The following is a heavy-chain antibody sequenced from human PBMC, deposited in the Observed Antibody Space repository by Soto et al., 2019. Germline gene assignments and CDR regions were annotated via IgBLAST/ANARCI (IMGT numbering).Heavy chain of an antibody. D-gene: IGHD4-17*01. CDR1: GYTFTSYI. CDR2: INPNGGST. CDR3: ASHYGDGAYFDY. J-gene: IGHJ4*01. V-gene: IGHV1-46*01. Sequence: HVQLVQSGAEVKKPGASVKVSCKASGYTFTSYIMHWVRQAPGHGLEWMGIINPNGGSTSYAQTFQGRVNMTRATSPSPVYRALSSLRSEDTAVYSCASHYGDGAYFDYCGHGTLVTVAS.